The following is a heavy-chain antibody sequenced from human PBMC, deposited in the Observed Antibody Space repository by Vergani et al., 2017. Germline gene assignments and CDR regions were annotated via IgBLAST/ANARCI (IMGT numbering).Heavy chain of an antibody. J-gene: IGHJ6*02. CDR3: ARDRGGSSWIGDYYYYGMDV. D-gene: IGHD6-13*01. Sequence: QVQLVESGGGVVQPGRSLRLSCAASGFTFSSYAMHWVRQAPGKGLEWVAVISYDGSNKYYADSVKGRFTISRDNSKNTLYLQMNSLRAEDTAVYYCARDRGGSSWIGDYYYYGMDVWGQGTTVTVSS. CDR1: GFTFSSYA. CDR2: ISYDGSNK. V-gene: IGHV3-30-3*01.